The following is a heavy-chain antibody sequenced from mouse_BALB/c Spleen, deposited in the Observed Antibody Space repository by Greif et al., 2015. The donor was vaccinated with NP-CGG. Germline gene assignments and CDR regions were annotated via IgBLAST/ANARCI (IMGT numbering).Heavy chain of an antibody. V-gene: IGHV14-4*02. Sequence: VQLQQSGAELVRSGASVKLSCTASGFNIKDYYMHWVKQRPEQGLEWIGWIDPENGDTEYAPKFQGKAAMTADTSSNTAYLQLSSLTSEDTAVYYCNYGRDAMDYWGQGTSVTVSS. D-gene: IGHD1-1*01. J-gene: IGHJ4*01. CDR2: IDPENGDT. CDR1: GFNIKDYY. CDR3: NYGRDAMDY.